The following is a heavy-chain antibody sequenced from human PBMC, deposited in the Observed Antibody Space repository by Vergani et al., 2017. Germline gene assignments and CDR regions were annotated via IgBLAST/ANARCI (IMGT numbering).Heavy chain of an antibody. D-gene: IGHD2-21*02. Sequence: QVQLQESGPGLVKPSETLSLTCTVSRFSISYGYHWAWVRQPPGKVFQWIGSMFYSGTTYYNPSLKSRPTVSQDTSKNQFSLKLSSVTAADTAVYYCASVPPYCGADCYSIYFDHWGQGSLVTVSS. V-gene: IGHV4-38-2*02. CDR2: MFYSGTT. CDR3: ASVPPYCGADCYSIYFDH. CDR1: RFSISYGYH. J-gene: IGHJ4*02.